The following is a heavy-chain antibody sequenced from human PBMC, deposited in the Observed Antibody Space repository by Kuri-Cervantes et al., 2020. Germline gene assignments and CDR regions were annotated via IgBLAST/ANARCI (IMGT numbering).Heavy chain of an antibody. D-gene: IGHD4-17*01. CDR3: ATLKLRRSTVTTSYYYYGMDV. J-gene: IGHJ6*02. CDR2: IIPIFGTA. Sequence: SVKVSCKASGGTFSSYAISWVRQAPGQGLEWMGGIIPIFGTANYAQKFQGRVTITADESTSTAYMELSSLRSEDTAVYYCATLKLRRSTVTTSYYYYGMDVWGQGTTVTDSS. CDR1: GGTFSSYA. V-gene: IGHV1-69*13.